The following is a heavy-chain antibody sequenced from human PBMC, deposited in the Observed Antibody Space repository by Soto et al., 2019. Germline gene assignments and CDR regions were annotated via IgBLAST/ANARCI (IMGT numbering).Heavy chain of an antibody. CDR1: GGSISSSSYY. CDR2: IYYSGST. Sequence: PSETLSLTCIVSGGSISSSSYYWGWIRQPPGKGLEWIGSIYYSGSTYYNPSLKSRVTISVDTSKNQFSLKLSSVTAADTAVYYCALSHEYYRGYCSSASCPYYMDVWGKGTTVTVSS. CDR3: ALSHEYYRGYCSSASCPYYMDV. J-gene: IGHJ6*03. V-gene: IGHV4-39*01. D-gene: IGHD2-2*01.